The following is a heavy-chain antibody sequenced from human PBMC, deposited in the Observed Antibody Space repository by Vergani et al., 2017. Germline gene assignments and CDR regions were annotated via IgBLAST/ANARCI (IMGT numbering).Heavy chain of an antibody. CDR3: AREPGDSSGYYPYNWFDP. CDR1: GFTFSSYG. J-gene: IGHJ5*02. Sequence: QVQLVESGGGVVQPGRSLRLSCAASGFTFSSYGMHWVRQAPGKGLEWVAVIWYDGSNKYYADSVKGRFTISRDNAKNSLYLQMNSLRAEDTAVYYCAREPGDSSGYYPYNWFDPWGQGTLVTVSA. CDR2: IWYDGSNK. V-gene: IGHV3-33*01. D-gene: IGHD3-22*01.